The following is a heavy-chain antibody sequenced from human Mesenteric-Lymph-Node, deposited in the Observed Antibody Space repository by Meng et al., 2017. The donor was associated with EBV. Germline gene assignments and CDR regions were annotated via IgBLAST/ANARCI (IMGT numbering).Heavy chain of an antibody. D-gene: IGHD4-17*01. CDR2: IYYRGST. CDR1: CASISSGVYY. CDR3: AGHDFGDYAFDY. Sequence: APGPRLVKPSQPLSLTCAGSCASISSGVYYWSWIRQPPGKGLEWMGYIYYRGSTYYNPSLKSRVTISVDTSKNLLSLKVNSVTAADTAVYYCAGHDFGDYAFDYWGQGTLVTVSS. J-gene: IGHJ4*02. V-gene: IGHV4-30-4*01.